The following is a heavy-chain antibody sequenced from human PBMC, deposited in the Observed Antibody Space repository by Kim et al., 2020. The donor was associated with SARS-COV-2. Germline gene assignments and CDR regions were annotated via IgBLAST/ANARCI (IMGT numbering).Heavy chain of an antibody. D-gene: IGHD3-10*01. J-gene: IGHJ4*02. CDR3: ARSDYYGSGSYSYYFDY. Sequence: VSARFTLARDNAKNSLYLQMNSLRAEDTAVYYWARSDYYGSGSYSYYFDYWGQGTLVTVSS. V-gene: IGHV3-11*06.